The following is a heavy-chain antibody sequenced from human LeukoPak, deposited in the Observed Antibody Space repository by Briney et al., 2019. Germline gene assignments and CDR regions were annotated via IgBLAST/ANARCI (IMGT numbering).Heavy chain of an antibody. CDR1: GSISTSYW. CDR2: SYPGDSNT. CDR3: ARQRGYGSGPLDY. Sequence: EAPLQICCEASGSISTSYWICWGRPAGGERLELRGISYPGDSNTRYSPSFQGQVTISADKSFSTAYLQWSSLKASDSAMYYCARQRGYGSGPLDYWGQGTLVTVSS. J-gene: IGHJ4*02. V-gene: IGHV5-51*01. D-gene: IGHD3-10*01.